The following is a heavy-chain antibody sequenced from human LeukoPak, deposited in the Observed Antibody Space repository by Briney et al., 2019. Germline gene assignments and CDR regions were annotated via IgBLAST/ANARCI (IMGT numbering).Heavy chain of an antibody. D-gene: IGHD6-13*01. CDR1: GGSISSYY. CDR3: ARVLGSWYPRSRFDP. J-gene: IGHJ5*02. CDR2: IYTSGST. V-gene: IGHV4-4*07. Sequence: PSEALSLTCTVSGGSISSYYWSWIRQPAGKGLEWIGRIYTSGSTNYNPSLKSRVTMSVDTSKNQFSLKLSSVTAADTAVYYCARVLGSWYPRSRFDPWGQGTLVTVSS.